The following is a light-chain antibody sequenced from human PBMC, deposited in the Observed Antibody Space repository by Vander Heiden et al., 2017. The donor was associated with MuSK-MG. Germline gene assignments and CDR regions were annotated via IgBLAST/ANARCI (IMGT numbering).Light chain of an antibody. CDR2: GAS. CDR3: QQYGSTPRT. CDR1: QSGSSSY. Sequence: VLTPHPRTLSLSPGETATLSCRASQSGSSSYLAWYQQKPGQAPRRLIYGASSRATGIPDRFSGSGSGTDFTLTISRLEPEDVAVYYCQQYGSTPRTFGQGTKVEIK. V-gene: IGKV3-20*01. J-gene: IGKJ1*01.